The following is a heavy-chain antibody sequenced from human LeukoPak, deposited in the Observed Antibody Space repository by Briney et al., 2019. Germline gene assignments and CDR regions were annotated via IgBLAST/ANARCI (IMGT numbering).Heavy chain of an antibody. CDR3: ARNNGMDV. CDR1: GFTFSNFW. J-gene: IGHJ6*02. CDR2: IYGDGSFT. Sequence: QSGGSLRLSCAASGFTFSNFWMHWVRQAPGKGLVWVALIYGDGSFTRYADSVKGRFTISKDNAKNSLYLQMNSLRAEDTALYHCARNNGMDVWGQGTTVIVSS. V-gene: IGHV3-74*01.